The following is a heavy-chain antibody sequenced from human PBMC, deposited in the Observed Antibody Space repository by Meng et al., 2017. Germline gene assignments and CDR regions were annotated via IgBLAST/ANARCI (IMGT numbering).Heavy chain of an antibody. Sequence: SETLSLTCTVSGYSISSGYYWGWIRQPPGKGLEWIGSIYHSGSTYYNPSLKSRVTISVDTSKNQFSLKLSSVTAADTAVYYCARDIYGDYLSGYAFDIWGQGTMVTVSS. D-gene: IGHD4-17*01. J-gene: IGHJ3*02. V-gene: IGHV4-38-2*02. CDR2: IYHSGST. CDR3: ARDIYGDYLSGYAFDI. CDR1: GYSISSGYY.